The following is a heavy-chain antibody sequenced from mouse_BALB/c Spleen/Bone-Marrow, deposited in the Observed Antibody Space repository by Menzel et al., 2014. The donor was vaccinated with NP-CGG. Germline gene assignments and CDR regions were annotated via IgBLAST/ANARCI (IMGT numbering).Heavy chain of an antibody. CDR1: GYSFIDYN. Sequence: EVHLVESGPELEKPGASVKMSCKASGYSFIDYNMNWVKQSNGKSLEWIGNIDPSYGGTTYNQKFKGKATLTVDKSSSTVYMQLKSLTSEDSAVYYCARGHDGYRTWFAYWGQGTLVTVSA. V-gene: IGHV1-39*01. CDR2: IDPSYGGT. J-gene: IGHJ3*01. D-gene: IGHD2-3*01. CDR3: ARGHDGYRTWFAY.